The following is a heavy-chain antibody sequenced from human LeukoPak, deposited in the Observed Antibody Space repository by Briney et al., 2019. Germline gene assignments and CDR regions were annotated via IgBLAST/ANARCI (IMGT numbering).Heavy chain of an antibody. CDR2: ISGSGGST. V-gene: IGHV3-23*01. CDR1: GFTFSSYA. CDR3: AKEGKSSSWANDAFDI. Sequence: GGSLRLSCAASGFTFSSYAMSWVRQAPGKGLEWVSAISGSGGSTYYADSVKGRFTISRDNPKNTLYLQMNSLRAEDTAVYYCAKEGKSSSWANDAFDIWGQGTMSPSLQ. D-gene: IGHD6-13*01. J-gene: IGHJ3*02.